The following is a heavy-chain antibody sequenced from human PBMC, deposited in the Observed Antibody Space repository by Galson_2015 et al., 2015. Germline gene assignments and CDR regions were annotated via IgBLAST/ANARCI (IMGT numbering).Heavy chain of an antibody. D-gene: IGHD3-10*01. CDR2: INSSGAAT. CDR3: ARELGGTYYFDY. Sequence: SCKASGYTFTNYFLQWVRQAPGQGLEWVGAINSSGAATFYAQKLQGRATMTRDTPTSTVYVELSSPGSEDTAVYYCARELGGTYYFDYWGLGTLVTVSS. CDR1: GYTFTNYF. J-gene: IGHJ4*02. V-gene: IGHV1-46*04.